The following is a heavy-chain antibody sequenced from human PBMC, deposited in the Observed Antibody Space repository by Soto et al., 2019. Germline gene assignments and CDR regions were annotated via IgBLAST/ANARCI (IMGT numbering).Heavy chain of an antibody. CDR2: IYPGDSDS. V-gene: IGHV5-51*01. J-gene: IGHJ3*02. Sequence: EVQLVQSGAEVKEPGESLKISCKGFGYSFTRYWIGWVRQMPGKGLEWMGIIYPGDSDSRYSPSFQGQVTISADKSINTAYLQWSSLKASDTAMYYCATHHYSDSSGYGTPLRAFDIWGQGTMVTVSS. D-gene: IGHD3-22*01. CDR3: ATHHYSDSSGYGTPLRAFDI. CDR1: GYSFTRYW.